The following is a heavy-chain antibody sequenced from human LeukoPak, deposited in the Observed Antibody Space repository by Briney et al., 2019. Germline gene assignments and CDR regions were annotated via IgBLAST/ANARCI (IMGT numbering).Heavy chain of an antibody. CDR3: ARDLYYDSSGYQDWYFDL. CDR1: GGSISSGGYY. J-gene: IGHJ2*01. V-gene: IGHV4-31*03. Sequence: SETLSLTCTVSGGSISSGGYYWSWIRQHPGKGLEWIGYIYYSGSTYYNPSLKSRVTISVDTSKNQFSLKLSSVTAADTAVYYCARDLYYDSSGYQDWYFDLWGRGTLVTVSS. D-gene: IGHD3-22*01. CDR2: IYYSGST.